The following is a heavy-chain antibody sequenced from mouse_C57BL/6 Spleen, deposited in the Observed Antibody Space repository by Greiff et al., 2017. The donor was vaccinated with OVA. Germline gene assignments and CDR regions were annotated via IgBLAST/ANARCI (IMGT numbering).Heavy chain of an antibody. J-gene: IGHJ2*01. CDR3: ARSVYDYDGVDY. D-gene: IGHD2-4*01. CDR2: IDPNSGGT. Sequence: QVQLQQPGAELVKPGASVKLSCKASGYTFTSYWMHWVKQRPGRGLERIGRIDPNSGGTKYNEKFKSKATLTVDKPSSTAYMQLSSLTSEDSAVYYCARSVYDYDGVDYWGQGTTLTVSS. CDR1: GYTFTSYW. V-gene: IGHV1-72*01.